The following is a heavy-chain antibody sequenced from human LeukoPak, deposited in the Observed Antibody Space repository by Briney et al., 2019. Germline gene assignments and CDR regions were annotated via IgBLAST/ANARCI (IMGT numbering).Heavy chain of an antibody. V-gene: IGHV1-2*04. CDR1: GYTFTGYY. CDR3: APLARGYSSAGSCLDAFDP. J-gene: IGHJ5*02. CDR2: INPNSGGT. Sequence: VASVKVSCEASGYTFTGYYMHWVRQAPGQGLEWMGCINPNSGGTNYAQKFQGWVTMTRDTSISTAYMQLRRLRSAATAVSYSAPLARGYSSAGSCLDAFDPWGQGPLVTVSS. D-gene: IGHD2-15*01.